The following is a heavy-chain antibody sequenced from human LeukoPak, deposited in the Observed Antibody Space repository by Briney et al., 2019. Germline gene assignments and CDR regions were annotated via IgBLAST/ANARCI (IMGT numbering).Heavy chain of an antibody. CDR3: ARGGQLWSYDAFDI. J-gene: IGHJ3*02. Sequence: SETLSLTCTVSGGSISSYYWSWIRQPPGKGLEWIGYIYYSGSTNYNPSLKSRVTISVDTSKNQFSLKLSSVTAADTAVYYCARGGQLWSYDAFDIWGQGTMVTVSS. CDR1: GGSISSYY. V-gene: IGHV4-59*12. D-gene: IGHD5-18*01. CDR2: IYYSGST.